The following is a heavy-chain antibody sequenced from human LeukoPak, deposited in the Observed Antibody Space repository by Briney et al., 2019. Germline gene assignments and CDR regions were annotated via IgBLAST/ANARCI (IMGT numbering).Heavy chain of an antibody. CDR1: GGSISSSSYY. J-gene: IGHJ4*02. Sequence: SETLSLTCTVSGGSISSSSYYWGWIRQPPGKGLEWIGSIYYSGSTYYNPSLKSRVTISVDTSKNQFSLKLSSVTAADTAVYYCARVVVVPAAPYYFDYWGQGTLVTVSS. V-gene: IGHV4-39*07. CDR3: ARVVVVPAAPYYFDY. D-gene: IGHD2-2*01. CDR2: IYYSGST.